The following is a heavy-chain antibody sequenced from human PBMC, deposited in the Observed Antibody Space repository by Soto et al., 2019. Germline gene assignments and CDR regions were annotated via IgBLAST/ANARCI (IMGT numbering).Heavy chain of an antibody. V-gene: IGHV1-69*06. CDR1: GGTFSTYD. Sequence: QVQLVQSGAELRRPGSSVKVSCTASGGTFSTYDISWVRQAPGQGLEWMGGIIPAFDATKFAQKFQGRLTITADKSTGTVYMELSSLSSEATAVYYCARDRSSSWYNGTFYFDSWVQGNLVTVSS. CDR2: IIPAFDAT. J-gene: IGHJ4*02. D-gene: IGHD2-2*01. CDR3: ARDRSSSWYNGTFYFDS.